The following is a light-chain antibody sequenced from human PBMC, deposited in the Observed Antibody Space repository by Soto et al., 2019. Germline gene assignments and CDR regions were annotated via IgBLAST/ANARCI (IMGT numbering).Light chain of an antibody. CDR3: QQSNS. V-gene: IGKV1-5*01. J-gene: IGKJ2*01. CDR1: QNINTW. Sequence: DIQMTQSPSTLSASVGDRVTMTCRATQNINTWLAWYQQKPGKAPKMLIYDASRLQNGVPSRFSGSGSGTQFTLTISSLQPDDFATYYCQQSNSFGQGTKLDVK. CDR2: DAS.